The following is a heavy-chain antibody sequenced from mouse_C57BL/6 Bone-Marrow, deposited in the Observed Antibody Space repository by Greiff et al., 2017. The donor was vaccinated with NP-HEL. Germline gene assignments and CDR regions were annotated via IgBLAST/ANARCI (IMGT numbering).Heavy chain of an antibody. J-gene: IGHJ1*03. CDR1: GYTFTSYW. CDR2: IDPSDSET. D-gene: IGHD4-1*01. Sequence: QVQLQQPGAELVRPGSSVKLSCKASGYTFTSYWMHWVKQRPIQGLEWIGNIDPSDSETHYNQKFKDKATLTVDKSSSTAYMQLSSLTSEDSAVYYCAREGAGTRGDWYFDVWGTGTTVTVSS. CDR3: AREGAGTRGDWYFDV. V-gene: IGHV1-52*01.